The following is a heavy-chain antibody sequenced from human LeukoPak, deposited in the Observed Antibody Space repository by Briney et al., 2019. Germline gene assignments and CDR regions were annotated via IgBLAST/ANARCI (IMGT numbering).Heavy chain of an antibody. V-gene: IGHV1-18*01. CDR2: ISAYNGNT. J-gene: IGHJ5*02. CDR3: ARDAEGWNWFNP. Sequence: ASVKVSCKASGYTFTSYGISWVRQAPGQGLEWMGWISAYNGNTNYAQNLQGRVTMTTDTSTSTAYMELRSLRSDDTAVYYCARDAEGWNWFNPWGQGTLVTVSS. CDR1: GYTFTSYG. D-gene: IGHD2-15*01.